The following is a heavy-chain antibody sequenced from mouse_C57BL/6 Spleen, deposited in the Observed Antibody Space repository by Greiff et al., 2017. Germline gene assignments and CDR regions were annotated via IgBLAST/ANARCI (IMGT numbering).Heavy chain of an antibody. CDR2: IWSGGST. Sequence: VKVVESGPGLVQPSQSLSITCTVSGFSLTSYGVHWVRQSPGKGLEWLGVIWSGGSTDYNAAFISRLSISKDNSKSQVFFKMNSLQADDTAIYYCARFYDGYFDYWGQGTTLTVSS. D-gene: IGHD2-3*01. CDR1: GFSLTSYG. J-gene: IGHJ2*01. CDR3: ARFYDGYFDY. V-gene: IGHV2-2*01.